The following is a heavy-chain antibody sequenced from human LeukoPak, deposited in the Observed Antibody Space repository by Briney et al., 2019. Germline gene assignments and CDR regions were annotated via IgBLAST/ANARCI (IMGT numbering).Heavy chain of an antibody. CDR3: ARGGGSGSANYYYYYYMDV. V-gene: IGHV1-2*02. CDR2: INPNSGCP. J-gene: IGHJ6*03. CDR1: GYTFNGYY. Sequence: GASVKVSCKASGYTFNGYYMHWVRLAPGKAREWMGWINPNSGCPNYAQKFQGRVTMTRDTSISTAYMELSRLRSDDTAVYYCARGGGSGSANYYYYYYMDVWGKGTTVTVSS. D-gene: IGHD3-10*01.